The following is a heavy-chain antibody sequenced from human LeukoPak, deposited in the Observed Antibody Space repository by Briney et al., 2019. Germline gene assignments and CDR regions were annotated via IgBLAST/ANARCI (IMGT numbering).Heavy chain of an antibody. J-gene: IGHJ4*02. CDR3: ARDRWWLRKNYFDY. Sequence: GGSLRLSCAASGFTFSSYWRSWFRKAPGKGLEGVANIEQDVSEKYYVDSVKGRFTISRDNAKNSLYLQMNSMGAEDTAVYYCARDRWWLRKNYFDYWGQGTLVPVSS. CDR2: IEQDVSEK. CDR1: GFTFSSYW. D-gene: IGHD5-12*01. V-gene: IGHV3-7*01.